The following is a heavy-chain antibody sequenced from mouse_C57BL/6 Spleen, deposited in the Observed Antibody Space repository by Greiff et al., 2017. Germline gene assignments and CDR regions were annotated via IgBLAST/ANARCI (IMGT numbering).Heavy chain of an antibody. D-gene: IGHD4-1*01. Sequence: EVQLQESGPGLVKPSQSLSLTCSVTGYSITSGYYWNWIRQFPGNKLEWMGYISYDGSNNYNPSLKNRISITRDPSKNQFFLKLKSVTTEETATYYCARRGTGTYAMDYWGQGTSVTVSS. J-gene: IGHJ4*01. CDR1: GYSITSGYY. V-gene: IGHV3-6*01. CDR2: ISYDGSN. CDR3: ARRGTGTYAMDY.